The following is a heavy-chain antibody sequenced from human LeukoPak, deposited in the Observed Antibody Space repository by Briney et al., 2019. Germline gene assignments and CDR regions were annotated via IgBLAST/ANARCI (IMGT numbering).Heavy chain of an antibody. D-gene: IGHD2-8*01. CDR3: ARDPPIVLMVYAIKLDDMDV. J-gene: IGHJ6*03. CDR1: GFTFSSYS. Sequence: PGGSLRLSCAASGFTFSSYSMNWVRQAPGKGLEWVSSISSSSSYIYYADSVKGRFTISRDNAKNSLYLQMNSLRAEDTAVYYCARDPPIVLMVYAIKLDDMDVWGKGTTVTVSS. V-gene: IGHV3-21*01. CDR2: ISSSSSYI.